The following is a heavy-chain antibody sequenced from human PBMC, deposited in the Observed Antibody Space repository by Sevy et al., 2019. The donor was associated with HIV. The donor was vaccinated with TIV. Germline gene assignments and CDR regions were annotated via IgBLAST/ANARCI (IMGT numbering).Heavy chain of an antibody. V-gene: IGHV4-59*08. CDR3: AGENAWGRGYS. Sequence: TLSLTCTVSGGSITSLYWNWIRQPPGKGLEWIANIYYNGHINYNPSLKSRVTLSLGTSKNQFSLRLSSVTAADTAMYYCAGENAWGRGYSWGQGTLVTVSS. CDR2: IYYNGHI. J-gene: IGHJ4*02. CDR1: GGSITSLY. D-gene: IGHD1-26*01.